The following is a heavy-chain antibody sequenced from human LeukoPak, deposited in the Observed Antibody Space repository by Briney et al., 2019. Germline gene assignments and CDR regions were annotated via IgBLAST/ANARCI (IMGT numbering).Heavy chain of an antibody. J-gene: IGHJ4*02. D-gene: IGHD6-6*01. CDR3: ARGIRRSSSSWYFDY. Sequence: ASVKVSCKASGGTFSSYAISWVQQAPGQGLEWMGGIIPIFGTANYAQKFQGRVTITTDESTSTAYMELSSLRSEDTAVYYCARGIRRSSSSWYFDYWGQGTLVTASS. V-gene: IGHV1-69*05. CDR2: IIPIFGTA. CDR1: GGTFSSYA.